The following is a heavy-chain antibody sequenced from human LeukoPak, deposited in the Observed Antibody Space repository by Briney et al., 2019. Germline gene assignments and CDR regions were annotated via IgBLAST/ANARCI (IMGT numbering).Heavy chain of an antibody. CDR2: ISHTEGT. Sequence: SETLSLTCGVFGVSINDYYWSWIRQSPGKGLEWIGEISHTEGTRYNPSLESRVTMSVGASENQLYLKLIFVTAADTAVYYCARIRCGLNGSLCYNHWGLGTLVTVSS. CDR1: GVSINDYY. CDR3: ARIRCGLNGSLCYNH. J-gene: IGHJ4*02. D-gene: IGHD2-21*01. V-gene: IGHV4-34*10.